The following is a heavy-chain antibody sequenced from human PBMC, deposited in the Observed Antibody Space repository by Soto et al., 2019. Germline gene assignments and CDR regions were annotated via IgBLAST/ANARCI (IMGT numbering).Heavy chain of an antibody. CDR2: IRGNGDST. CDR1: GFTFSTYA. V-gene: IGHV3-23*01. J-gene: IGHJ4*02. D-gene: IGHD4-17*01. CDR3: AKGGSDYGDYEAAFDF. Sequence: EVQLLESGGGLVQPGGSLRLSCAASGFTFSTYAMSWVRQAPGKGLDWVSVIRGNGDSTYYADSVKGRFTISRDNSRNTLYLQMNSLRAEDTAVYYCAKGGSDYGDYEAAFDFWGQGTLVTVPS.